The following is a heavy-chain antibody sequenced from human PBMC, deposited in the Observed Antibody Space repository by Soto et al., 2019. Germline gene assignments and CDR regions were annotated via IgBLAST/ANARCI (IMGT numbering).Heavy chain of an antibody. CDR2: IHYSGSI. CDR3: AREDDGGDRDYYGLDV. Sequence: PSETLSLTCTVSGGSISTDHYHWTWIRQTPGKGLEWIGYIHYSGSIHFNPSLQSRVSMSVDTSKNLFSLKLSSVTAADTAVYFCAREDDGGDRDYYGLDVWGQGTKVTVSS. J-gene: IGHJ6*02. CDR1: GGSISTDHYH. D-gene: IGHD2-21*02. V-gene: IGHV4-30-4*01.